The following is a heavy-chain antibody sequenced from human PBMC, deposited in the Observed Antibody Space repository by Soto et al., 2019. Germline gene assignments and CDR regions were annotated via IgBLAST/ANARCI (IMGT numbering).Heavy chain of an antibody. V-gene: IGHV5-51*01. J-gene: IGHJ3*02. CDR1: GYSFTSYW. D-gene: IGHD3-22*01. CDR3: ARLSHYYDSSGYQTNAFDI. Sequence: GDSLKISCKGSGYSFTSYWIAWVRQMPGKGLEWMGIIYPDDSDTSYSPSFQGQVTISADNSISTAYLQWSSLKASDTAMYYCARLSHYYDSSGYQTNAFDIWGQGTMVTVSS. CDR2: IYPDDSDT.